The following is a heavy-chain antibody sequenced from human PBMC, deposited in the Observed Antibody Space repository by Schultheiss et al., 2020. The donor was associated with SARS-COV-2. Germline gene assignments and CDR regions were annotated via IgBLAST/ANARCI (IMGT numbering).Heavy chain of an antibody. J-gene: IGHJ3*02. V-gene: IGHV2-70*01. Sequence: SGPTLVKPTQTLTLTCTFSGFSLSTSGMCVSWIRQPPGKALEWLALIDWDDDKYYSTSLKTRLTISKDTSKNQVVLTMTNMDPVDTATYYCARIYDSSGYGDAFDIWGQGTMVTVSS. CDR2: IDWDDDK. CDR1: GFSLSTSGMC. D-gene: IGHD3-22*01. CDR3: ARIYDSSGYGDAFDI.